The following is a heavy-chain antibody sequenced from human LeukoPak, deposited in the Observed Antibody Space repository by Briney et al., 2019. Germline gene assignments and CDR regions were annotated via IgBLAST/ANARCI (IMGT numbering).Heavy chain of an antibody. V-gene: IGHV4-61*02. D-gene: IGHD6-13*01. Sequence: SETLSLTCTVSGGSISSSSYYWGWIRQPAGKGLEWIGRIYTSGSTNYNPSLKSRVTMSVDTSKNQFSLKPSSVTAADTAVYYCARDSAAAGTDYWGQGTLVTVSS. CDR1: GGSISSSSYY. J-gene: IGHJ4*02. CDR2: IYTSGST. CDR3: ARDSAAAGTDY.